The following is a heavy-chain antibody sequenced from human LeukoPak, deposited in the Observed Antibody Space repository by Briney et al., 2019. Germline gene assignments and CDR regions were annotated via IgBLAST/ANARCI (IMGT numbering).Heavy chain of an antibody. CDR1: GGTFSSYA. D-gene: IGHD3-22*01. V-gene: IGHV1-69*05. J-gene: IGHJ4*02. Sequence: GSSVKVSCKASGGTFSSYAISWVRQAPGQGLEWMGGIIPIFGTANYAQKFQGRVTITRDTSASTAYMELSSLRSEDTAVYYCARDGMDYYDSSGYYYFDYWGQGTLVTVSS. CDR3: ARDGMDYYDSSGYYYFDY. CDR2: IIPIFGTA.